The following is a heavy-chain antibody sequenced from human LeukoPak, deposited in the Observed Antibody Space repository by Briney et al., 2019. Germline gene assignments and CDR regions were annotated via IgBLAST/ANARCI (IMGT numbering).Heavy chain of an antibody. CDR3: ARDLHGDYVLAFDS. CDR1: GGSISSYY. J-gene: IGHJ3*02. D-gene: IGHD4-17*01. V-gene: IGHV4-59*01. CDR2: IYYSGST. Sequence: SETLSLTCTVSGGSISSYYWSWIRQPPGKGLEWIGYIYYSGSTNYNPSLKSRVTISVDTSKNQFSLKLSSVTAADTAVYYCARDLHGDYVLAFDSWGQGTMVTVSS.